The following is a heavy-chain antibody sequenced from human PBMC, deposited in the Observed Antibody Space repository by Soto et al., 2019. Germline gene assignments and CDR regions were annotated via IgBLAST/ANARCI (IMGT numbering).Heavy chain of an antibody. Sequence: QITLKESGPSLVKPTQTLTLTCTFSGFSLITSGVGVGWIRQPPGKALELLAFIYWDDDKRYSPSLRSRLTIAKDTSKNQVVLSMTDVDPVDTATYFCAHRRSGISQWNYGDFDYWGQGAQVTVSS. J-gene: IGHJ4*02. CDR3: AHRRSGISQWNYGDFDY. CDR1: GFSLITSGVG. D-gene: IGHD1-7*01. V-gene: IGHV2-5*02. CDR2: IYWDDDK.